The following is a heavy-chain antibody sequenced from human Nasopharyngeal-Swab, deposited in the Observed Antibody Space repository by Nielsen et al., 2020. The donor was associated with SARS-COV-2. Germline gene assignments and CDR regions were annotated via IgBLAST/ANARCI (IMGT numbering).Heavy chain of an antibody. J-gene: IGHJ6*02. CDR2: INPSGGT. CDR3: ARGRRERAPRYYYYGMDV. Sequence: TRSLTGAVYGGAFGGFYWSWIRQSPGEGREWIGEINPSGGTDYNPSLKSRVSMSVDTSKNQVFLNLKAVTAADTGLYYCARGRRERAPRYYYYGMDVWGQGTTVSVS. D-gene: IGHD1-1*01. CDR1: GGAFGGFY. V-gene: IGHV4-34*01.